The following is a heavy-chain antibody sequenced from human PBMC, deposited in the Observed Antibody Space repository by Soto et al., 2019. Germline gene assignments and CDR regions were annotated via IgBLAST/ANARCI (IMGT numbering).Heavy chain of an antibody. V-gene: IGHV3-21*01. Sequence: GGSLRLSCAASGFTFSSYSMNWVRQAPGKGLEWVSSISSSSSYIYYADSVKGRFTISRDNAKNSLYLQMNSLRAEDTAVYYCASHMGYSSKPDWFDPCGQGTLVTVSS. CDR1: GFTFSSYS. CDR3: ASHMGYSSKPDWFDP. D-gene: IGHD6-13*01. CDR2: ISSSSSYI. J-gene: IGHJ5*02.